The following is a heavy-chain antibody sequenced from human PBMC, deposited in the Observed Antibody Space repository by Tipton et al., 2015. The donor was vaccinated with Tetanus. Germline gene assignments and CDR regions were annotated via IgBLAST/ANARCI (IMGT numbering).Heavy chain of an antibody. Sequence: GSLRLSCAASGFTFSNYAMAWVRQAPGKGLEWVSGISVRGSHTYYADSVKGRFTISRDNAKNSLFLQMDSLRADDTAVYYCVSGSALDYWGQGTLITVSS. D-gene: IGHD6-25*01. CDR2: ISVRGSHT. CDR3: VSGSALDY. V-gene: IGHV3-21*03. J-gene: IGHJ4*02. CDR1: GFTFSNYA.